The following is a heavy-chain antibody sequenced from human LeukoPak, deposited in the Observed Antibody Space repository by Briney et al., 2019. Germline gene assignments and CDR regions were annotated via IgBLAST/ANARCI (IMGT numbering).Heavy chain of an antibody. J-gene: IGHJ4*02. Sequence: GGSLRLSCAASGFTFSSYSMNWVRQAPGKGLEWVSSITISSSYIYYAYSVKGRFTISRDNAKNSLYLQMNSLRAEDTAVYYCARGRLKKYDFWSGYHDHWGQGTLVTVSS. D-gene: IGHD3-3*01. CDR3: ARGRLKKYDFWSGYHDH. V-gene: IGHV3-21*01. CDR2: ITISSSYI. CDR1: GFTFSSYS.